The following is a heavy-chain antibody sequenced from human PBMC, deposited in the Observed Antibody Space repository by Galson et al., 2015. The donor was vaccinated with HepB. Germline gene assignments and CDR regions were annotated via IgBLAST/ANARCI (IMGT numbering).Heavy chain of an antibody. D-gene: IGHD3-16*02. CDR1: GFTFNNYA. V-gene: IGHV3-23*01. CDR2: ISGNGGST. CDR3: AKDRRITFGGVIVIPDFDY. Sequence: SLRLSCAVSGFTFNNYAMSRVRQPPGKGLEWVSGISGNGGSTYYADSMKGRFTISRDNSKNTLYLQMNSLRAEDTAVYYCAKDRRITFGGVIVIPDFDYWGQGTLVTVSS. J-gene: IGHJ4*02.